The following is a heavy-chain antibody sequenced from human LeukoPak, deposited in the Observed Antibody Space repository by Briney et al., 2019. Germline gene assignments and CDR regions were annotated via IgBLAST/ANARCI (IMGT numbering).Heavy chain of an antibody. CDR3: ARGIAAGTPY. Sequence: PSETLSLTCTVSGDSVTSTLYYWVWLRQPPGKALEWIGHIYYTGTTYYNPSLKSRVTMSMDSSKNQFSLNLFSVTAADTAVYYCARGIAAGTPYWGQGTLVTVSS. V-gene: IGHV4-39*07. D-gene: IGHD6-13*01. J-gene: IGHJ4*02. CDR2: IYYTGTT. CDR1: GDSVTSTLYY.